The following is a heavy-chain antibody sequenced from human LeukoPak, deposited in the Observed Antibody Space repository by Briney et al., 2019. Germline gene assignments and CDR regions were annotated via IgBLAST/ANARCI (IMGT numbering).Heavy chain of an antibody. CDR2: IYTTGST. Sequence: NSSETLSLTCTVSGGSISSGSYYWSWIRQPAGKGLDWIGRIYTTGSTNYNPSLKSRVTISVDTSKNQFSLKLSSVTAADTAVYYCAGGYCSGGSCYWFDPWGQGTLVTVSS. J-gene: IGHJ5*02. D-gene: IGHD2-15*01. CDR1: GGSISSGSYY. V-gene: IGHV4-61*02. CDR3: AGGYCSGGSCYWFDP.